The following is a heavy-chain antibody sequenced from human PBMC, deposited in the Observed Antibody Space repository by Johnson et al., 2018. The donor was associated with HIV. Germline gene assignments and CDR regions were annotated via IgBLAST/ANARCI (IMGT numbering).Heavy chain of an antibody. CDR3: ARIDYSNYEEAFAI. Sequence: EVQLVEAGGGVVQTGRSLRLSCAASEFTVSSNYMSWVRQAPGTGLEWVSVIYSGGSTYYADSVKGRFTISRDNSKNTLYLQMNSLRAEDTAVYYCARIDYSNYEEAFAIWGQGTMVTVSS. V-gene: IGHV3-66*01. CDR2: IYSGGST. D-gene: IGHD4-11*01. J-gene: IGHJ3*02. CDR1: EFTVSSNY.